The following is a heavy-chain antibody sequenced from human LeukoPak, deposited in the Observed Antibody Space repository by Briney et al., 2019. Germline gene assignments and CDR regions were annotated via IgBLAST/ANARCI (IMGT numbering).Heavy chain of an antibody. CDR2: ISSGSTYI. Sequence: GGSLRLSCAASGFTFSDSYMSWIRQVPGKGLEWVSSISSGSTYIYNADSVQGRFTISRDNAKNSLYLQMNSLRAEDTAVYYCARGVDYYGVWGQGTLVTVSS. CDR3: ARGVDYYGV. CDR1: GFTFSDSY. J-gene: IGHJ4*02. D-gene: IGHD3-10*01. V-gene: IGHV3-11*04.